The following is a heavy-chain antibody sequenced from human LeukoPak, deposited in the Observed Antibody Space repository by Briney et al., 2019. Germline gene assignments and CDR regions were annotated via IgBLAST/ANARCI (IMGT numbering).Heavy chain of an antibody. V-gene: IGHV1-8*01. J-gene: IGHJ5*02. Sequence: EASVKVSCKASGYTFTSYDINWVRQATGQGLEWMGWMNPNSGNTGYAQKFQGRVTMTRNTSISTAYVELSSLRSEDTAVYYCARGGGGYCSSTSCHNWFDPWGQGTLVTVSS. CDR2: MNPNSGNT. CDR3: ARGGGGYCSSTSCHNWFDP. D-gene: IGHD2-2*03. CDR1: GYTFTSYD.